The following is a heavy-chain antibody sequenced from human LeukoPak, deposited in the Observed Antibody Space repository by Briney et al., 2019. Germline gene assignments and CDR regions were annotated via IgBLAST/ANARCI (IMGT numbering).Heavy chain of an antibody. Sequence: GGSLRLSCAASGFTFSSYWMHWVRQVPGKGLVWVSRINSDGSSTSYADSVKGRFTISRDNAKNALYVQMYSLRAEDTAVYYCARDGEWELRGAFDIWGQGTMVTVSS. V-gene: IGHV3-74*01. CDR1: GFTFSSYW. D-gene: IGHD1-26*01. J-gene: IGHJ3*02. CDR2: INSDGSST. CDR3: ARDGEWELRGAFDI.